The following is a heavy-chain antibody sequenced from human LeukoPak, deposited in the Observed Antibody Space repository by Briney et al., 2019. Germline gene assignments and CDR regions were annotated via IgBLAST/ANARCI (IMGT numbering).Heavy chain of an antibody. CDR2: INHSGST. V-gene: IGHV4-34*01. Sequence: SETLSLTCAVYGGSFSGYYWSWIRQPPGKGLEWIGEINHSGSTNYNPSLKSRVTISVDTSKNQFSLKLSSVTAADTAVYYCARHRGDGYNPFDYWGQGTLVAVSS. J-gene: IGHJ4*02. CDR3: ARHRGDGYNPFDY. D-gene: IGHD5-24*01. CDR1: GGSFSGYY.